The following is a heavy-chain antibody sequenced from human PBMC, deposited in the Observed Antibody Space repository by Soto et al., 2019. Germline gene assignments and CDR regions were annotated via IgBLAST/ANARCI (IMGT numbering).Heavy chain of an antibody. CDR3: ARRDRSGFSYWLDS. V-gene: IGHV4-31*03. Sequence: SETLCLTCTVSGGSISSGDYYWSWIRQHPGKGLEWIGTIYFSGTTYYNPSLKSRVTISVDTSKSQFSLKLSSVTAADTAVYYCARRDRSGFSYWLDSWGQGTLVTGSS. CDR1: GGSISSGDYY. D-gene: IGHD3-22*01. CDR2: IYFSGTT. J-gene: IGHJ5*01.